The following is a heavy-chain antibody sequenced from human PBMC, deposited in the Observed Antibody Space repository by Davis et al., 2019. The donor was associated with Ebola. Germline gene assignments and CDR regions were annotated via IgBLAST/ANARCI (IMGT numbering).Heavy chain of an antibody. V-gene: IGHV5-51*01. Sequence: GESLKISCEGSGFNFATYWIAWVRQVPGKGLEWMGVIYPDDSDARYSPSFQGQVTISADKSIATAYLQWSSLKASDTAMYYCARGNGYRDYWGQGTLVTVSS. CDR2: IYPDDSDA. J-gene: IGHJ4*02. D-gene: IGHD5-18*01. CDR3: ARGNGYRDY. CDR1: GFNFATYW.